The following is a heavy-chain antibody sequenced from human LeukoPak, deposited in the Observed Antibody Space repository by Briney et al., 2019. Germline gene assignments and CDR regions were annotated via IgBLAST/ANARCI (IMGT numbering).Heavy chain of an antibody. V-gene: IGHV3-74*01. J-gene: IGHJ4*02. CDR3: VGSLYGSRTDY. CDR1: GFTFSSYW. D-gene: IGHD6-13*01. CDR2: INSDGSST. Sequence: PGGSLRLSCLASGFTFSSYWMHWVRQAPGKGLVWVSRINSDGSSTSYADSVKGRLTISRDNAKSTVYLQLNSLRAEDTAVYRCVGSLYGSRTDYWGRGTLVTVSS.